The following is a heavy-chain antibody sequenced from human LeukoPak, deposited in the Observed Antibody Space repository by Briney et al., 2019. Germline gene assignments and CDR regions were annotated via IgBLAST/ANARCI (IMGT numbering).Heavy chain of an antibody. Sequence: GGSLRLSCTASGFIFSNSGMHWVRQAPGKGLEWVAVISYDGSNKYYADSVKGRFTISRDNSKNTLYLQMNSLRAEDTAVYYCASTTTVIDYWGQGTLVTVSS. J-gene: IGHJ4*02. CDR2: ISYDGSNK. CDR3: ASTTTVIDY. V-gene: IGHV3-30*19. D-gene: IGHD4-17*01. CDR1: GFIFSNSG.